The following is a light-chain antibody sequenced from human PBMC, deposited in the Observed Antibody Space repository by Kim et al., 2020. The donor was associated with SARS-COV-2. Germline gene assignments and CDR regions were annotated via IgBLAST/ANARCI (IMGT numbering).Light chain of an antibody. Sequence: PGQTARITCSGDAVPKQYAYWYQQKPGQAPVLVIYKDSERPSGIPERFSGSSSGTTVTLTISGVQAEDEADYYCQSADSSGTYPYVFGTGTKVTVL. CDR3: QSADSSGTYPYV. J-gene: IGLJ1*01. V-gene: IGLV3-25*03. CDR2: KDS. CDR1: AVPKQY.